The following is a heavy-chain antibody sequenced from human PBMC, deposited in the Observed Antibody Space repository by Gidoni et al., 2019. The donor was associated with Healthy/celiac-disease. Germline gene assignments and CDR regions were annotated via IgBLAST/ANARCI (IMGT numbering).Heavy chain of an antibody. Sequence: QVQLVQSGAAVKKPGASVKVSCKASGYPFTSYGISWVRQAPGKGLAWMGCISAYNGNTNYAQKLQGRVTMTTDTSTSTAYMELRSLRSDDTAVYYCARVTMVRGVITGQDGMDVWGQGTTVTVSS. CDR2: ISAYNGNT. V-gene: IGHV1-18*01. D-gene: IGHD3-10*01. J-gene: IGHJ6*02. CDR3: ARVTMVRGVITGQDGMDV. CDR1: GYPFTSYG.